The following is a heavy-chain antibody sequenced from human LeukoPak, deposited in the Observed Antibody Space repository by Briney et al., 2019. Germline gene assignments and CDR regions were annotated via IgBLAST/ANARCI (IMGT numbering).Heavy chain of an antibody. CDR2: INPNSGGT. J-gene: IGHJ5*02. V-gene: IGHV1-2*02. CDR1: GYTFTGYY. Sequence: GASAKVSCKASGYTFTGYYMHWVRQAPGQGLEWMGWINPNSGGTNYAQKFQGRVTMTRDTSISTAYMELSRLRSDDTAVYYCARGGVGVTGTNWFDPWGQGTLVTVSS. CDR3: ARGGVGVTGTNWFDP. D-gene: IGHD1-7*01.